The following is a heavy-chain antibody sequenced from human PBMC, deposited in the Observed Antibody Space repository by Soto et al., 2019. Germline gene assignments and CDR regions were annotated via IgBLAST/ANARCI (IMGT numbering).Heavy chain of an antibody. CDR2: VIPIFGTA. Sequence: SVKVSCKASGGTFNSYAISWVRQAPGQGLEWMGGVIPIFGTANYAQKFQGKVTITADESTSTAYMELSSLRSEDMAVYSCAGAGYCSGGSCYRNNVMDGWGQGTTVTVSS. J-gene: IGHJ6*02. CDR1: GGTFNSYA. CDR3: AGAGYCSGGSCYRNNVMDG. V-gene: IGHV1-69*13. D-gene: IGHD2-15*01.